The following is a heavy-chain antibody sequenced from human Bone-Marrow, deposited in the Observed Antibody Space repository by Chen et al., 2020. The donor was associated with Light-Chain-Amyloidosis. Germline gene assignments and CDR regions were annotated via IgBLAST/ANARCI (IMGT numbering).Heavy chain of an antibody. J-gene: IGHJ4*02. CDR3: ARDSGESAADDY. D-gene: IGHD6-13*01. V-gene: IGHV3-48*04. CDR2: IGGLTTAI. Sequence: VQLVESGGGVVQPGRSLRLSCAASGFTFNTYSMNWVRQAPGKGLEWISYIGGLTTAIFYAGSVRGRFTISRDNAKNLVYLQRDSLRVEDTAVYYCARDSGESAADDYWGQGTLVTVSS. CDR1: GFTFNTYS.